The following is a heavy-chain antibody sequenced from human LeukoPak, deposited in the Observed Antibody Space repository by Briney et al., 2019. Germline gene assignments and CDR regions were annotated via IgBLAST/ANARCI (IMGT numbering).Heavy chain of an antibody. CDR3: TKRGAAYYYGSGSSNWYFDL. Sequence: GGSLRLSCAASGFTFSTYGMYWVRQAPGKGLEWVAVISYDGSNKDYADSAKGRFTISRDNSKNTLYLQMNSLRVEDTAVYYCTKRGAAYYYGSGSSNWYFDLWGRGTLVTVSS. D-gene: IGHD3-10*01. CDR1: GFTFSTYG. V-gene: IGHV3-30*18. J-gene: IGHJ2*01. CDR2: ISYDGSNK.